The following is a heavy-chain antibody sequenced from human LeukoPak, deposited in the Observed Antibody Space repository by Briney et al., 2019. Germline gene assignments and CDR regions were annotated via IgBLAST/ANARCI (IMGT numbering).Heavy chain of an antibody. CDR3: ARDLGRRWLQFELGY. CDR2: ISYDGSKK. Sequence: GGSLRLSCAASGFTFSSYAMHWVRQAPGKGLEWVAVISYDGSKKYYADSVKGRFTISRDNSKNTLYLQMNSLRAEDTAVYYCARDLGRRWLQFELGYWGQGTLVTVSS. CDR1: GFTFSSYA. V-gene: IGHV3-30-3*01. J-gene: IGHJ4*02. D-gene: IGHD5-24*01.